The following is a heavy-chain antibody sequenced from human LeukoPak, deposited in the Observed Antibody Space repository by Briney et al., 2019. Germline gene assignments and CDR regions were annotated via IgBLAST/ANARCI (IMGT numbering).Heavy chain of an antibody. Sequence: ASVKVSCMPSGYTFTGYCLNWVRQAPGQGLEWMGWINPNSGRTKFAQKIQDRVTMTRDTSISTAYMELSRLRSDDTAVYYCARGGKVLNTEIRGALVSRDGFDIWGQGTMVTVSS. CDR3: ARGGKVLNTEIRGALVSRDGFDI. V-gene: IGHV1-2*02. CDR1: GYTFTGYC. D-gene: IGHD3-10*01. J-gene: IGHJ3*02. CDR2: INPNSGRT.